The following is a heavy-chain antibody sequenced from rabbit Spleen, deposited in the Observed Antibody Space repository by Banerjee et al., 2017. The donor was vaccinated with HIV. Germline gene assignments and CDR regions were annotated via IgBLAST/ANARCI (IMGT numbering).Heavy chain of an antibody. D-gene: IGHD1-1*01. CDR1: GVSFSSSSY. Sequence: QEQLKESGGGLVQPGGSLKLSCKASGVSFSSSSYMCWVRQAPGKGLEWIACIDTGSSGFTYFATWAKGRFTCSKTSSTTVTLQMTRLTAADTATYFCARDTSTSFSSYGMDLWGPGTLVTVS. J-gene: IGHJ6*01. CDR3: ARDTSTSFSSYGMDL. CDR2: IDTGSSGFT. V-gene: IGHV1S45*01.